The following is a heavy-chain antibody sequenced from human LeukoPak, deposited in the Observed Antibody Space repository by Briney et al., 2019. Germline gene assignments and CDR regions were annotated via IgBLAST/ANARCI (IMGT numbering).Heavy chain of an antibody. J-gene: IGHJ4*02. Sequence: ASVKVSCKASGYTFTGYYMHWVRQAPGQGLEWMGWINPNSGGTNYAQKFQGRVTMTRDTSISTAYMELSRLRSDDTAVYYCARASLTPLSKLYYFDYWGQGTLVTVSS. CDR2: INPNSGGT. CDR1: GYTFTGYY. V-gene: IGHV1-2*02. CDR3: ARASLTPLSKLYYFDY. D-gene: IGHD2-2*01.